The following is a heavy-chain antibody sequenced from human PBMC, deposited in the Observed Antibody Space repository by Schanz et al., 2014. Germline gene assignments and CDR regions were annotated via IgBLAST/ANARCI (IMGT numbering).Heavy chain of an antibody. CDR1: GGSFSGYY. CDR3: ARLYCSTPGCYVSPNGFAKDY. D-gene: IGHD2-2*01. CDR2: INQSGDT. V-gene: IGHV4-34*01. Sequence: QVQLQQWGAGLLKPSETLSLTCAVSGGSFSGYYWSWIRQPPDTGLEWIGEINQSGDTNYNPSLKSRVTITVDTSTNQSPLKLRSVTAADTAVYYCARLYCSTPGCYVSPNGFAKDYWGQGTLVTVSS. J-gene: IGHJ4*02.